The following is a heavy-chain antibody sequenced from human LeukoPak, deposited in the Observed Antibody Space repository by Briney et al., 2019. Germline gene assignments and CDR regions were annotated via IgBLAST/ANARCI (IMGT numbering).Heavy chain of an antibody. CDR2: INHSGST. CDR1: GGSISSSSYY. J-gene: IGHJ5*02. D-gene: IGHD3-10*01. V-gene: IGHV4-39*07. Sequence: PSETLSLTCTVSGGSISSSSYYWGWIRQPPGKGLEWIGEINHSGSTNYNPSLKSRVTISVDTSKNQFSLKLSSVTAADTAVYYCARRKLWFGELPFDPWGQGTLVTVSS. CDR3: ARRKLWFGELPFDP.